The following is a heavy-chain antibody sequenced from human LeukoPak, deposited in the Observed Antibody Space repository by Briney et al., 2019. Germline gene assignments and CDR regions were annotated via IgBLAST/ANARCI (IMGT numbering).Heavy chain of an antibody. Sequence: SEILSLTCTVSGGTISSGDYHWSWIRQPPGTGLEWIGYIYYSGSTYYNPSLKSRVTISVDTSKNQFSLKLSSVTAADTAVYYCARDRGRQLVDYFDYWGQGTLVTVSS. D-gene: IGHD6-13*01. J-gene: IGHJ4*02. CDR2: IYYSGST. CDR1: GGTISSGDYH. CDR3: ARDRGRQLVDYFDY. V-gene: IGHV4-30-4*08.